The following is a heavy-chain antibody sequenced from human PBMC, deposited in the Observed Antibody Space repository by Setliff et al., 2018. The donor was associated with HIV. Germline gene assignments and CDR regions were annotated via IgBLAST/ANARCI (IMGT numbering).Heavy chain of an antibody. CDR2: INQDGNVK. CDR1: GFSSNNYW. V-gene: IGHV3-7*03. J-gene: IGHJ3*01. D-gene: IGHD3-10*01. CDR3: ITDGGLN. Sequence: GGSLRLSCTDSGFSSNNYWMSWVRQAPGKGLEWAAYINQDGNVKYYVDSVKGRFTISRDNAKTSRYLQMDSLRVEDTAVYYCITDGGLNWGQGTRVTVSS.